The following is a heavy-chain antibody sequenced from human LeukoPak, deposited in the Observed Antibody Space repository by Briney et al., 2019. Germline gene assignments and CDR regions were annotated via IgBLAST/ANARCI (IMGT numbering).Heavy chain of an antibody. Sequence: GGPLRLSCAASRFTFSSYGMHWVRQTPGKGLEWVAFIRHDGSYQQYADSVKGRFTVSRDNSKDTVYLQMNSLRTEDTAVYYCAKNRDSSDYPRDFDYWGQGTLVTVSS. J-gene: IGHJ4*02. CDR3: AKNRDSSDYPRDFDY. CDR1: RFTFSSYG. D-gene: IGHD6-19*01. V-gene: IGHV3-30*02. CDR2: IRHDGSYQ.